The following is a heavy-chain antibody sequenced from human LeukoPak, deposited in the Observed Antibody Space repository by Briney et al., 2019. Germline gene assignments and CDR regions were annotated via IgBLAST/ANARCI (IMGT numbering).Heavy chain of an antibody. J-gene: IGHJ6*02. Sequence: SVKVSCKASGGTFSSYAISWVRQAPGQGLEWMGGIIPIFGTANYAQKFQGRVTITADESTSTAYMELSSLRSEDTAVYYCARDVLTGPDYYYYGMDAWGQGTTVTVSS. CDR1: GGTFSSYA. D-gene: IGHD3-10*01. V-gene: IGHV1-69*13. CDR3: ARDVLTGPDYYYYGMDA. CDR2: IIPIFGTA.